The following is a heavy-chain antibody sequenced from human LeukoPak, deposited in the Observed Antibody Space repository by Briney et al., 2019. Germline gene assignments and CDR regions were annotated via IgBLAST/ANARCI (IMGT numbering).Heavy chain of an antibody. D-gene: IGHD3-3*01. V-gene: IGHV4-59*12. J-gene: IGHJ4*02. CDR3: ARSHSPRHSLTVFGVVKSSRGYYFDY. Sequence: SETPSLTCTVSGGSINIYYWSWIRQPPGKGLEWIGYINYTGSTNYNPPLKSRVTISADTSKNQFSLRLSSVTAADTAVYYCARSHSPRHSLTVFGVVKSSRGYYFDYWGQGTLVTVSS. CDR2: INYTGST. CDR1: GGSINIYY.